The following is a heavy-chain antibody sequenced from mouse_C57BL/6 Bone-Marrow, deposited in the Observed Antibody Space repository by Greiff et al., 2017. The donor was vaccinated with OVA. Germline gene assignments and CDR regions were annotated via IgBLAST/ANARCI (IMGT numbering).Heavy chain of an antibody. CDR3: ARHAGVMDY. V-gene: IGHV5-6*01. Sequence: EVKLVESGGDLVKPGGSLKLSCAASGFTFSSYGMSWVRQTPDKRLEWVATISSGGSYTYYPDSVKGRFTISRDNAKNTLYLQMSSLKSEYTAMYYCARHAGVMDYWGQGTSVTVSS. CDR1: GFTFSSYG. CDR2: ISSGGSYT. J-gene: IGHJ4*01. D-gene: IGHD6-1*01.